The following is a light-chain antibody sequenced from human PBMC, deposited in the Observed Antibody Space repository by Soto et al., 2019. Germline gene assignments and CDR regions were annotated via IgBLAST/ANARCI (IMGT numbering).Light chain of an antibody. V-gene: IGLV2-14*01. Sequence: QSVLTQPAFVSGSRGQSIIISCVGRNTDVGQDKSVSWYQQGPGKAPKLLIFEVTNRPSGVSNRFSGSRSGNTASLTISGLQPDDEGDYFCVSYTDTDTLVFGTGTKVTV. J-gene: IGLJ1*01. CDR2: EVT. CDR1: NTDVGQDKS. CDR3: VSYTDTDTLV.